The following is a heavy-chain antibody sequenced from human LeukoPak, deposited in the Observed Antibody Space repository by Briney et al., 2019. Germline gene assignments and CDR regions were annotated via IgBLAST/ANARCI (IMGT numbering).Heavy chain of an antibody. D-gene: IGHD6-13*01. CDR2: LYYSGST. Sequence: SETLSLTCTVSGGSISSSSYYWGWIRQPPGKGLEWIGSLYYSGSTYYNPSLKSRVTMSVDTSKNQFSLKMNSATAADTAVYYCARDVTENEQQLLHWGFRSPNWFDPWGQGTLVTVSS. V-gene: IGHV4-39*07. J-gene: IGHJ5*02. CDR3: ARDVTENEQQLLHWGFRSPNWFDP. CDR1: GGSISSSSYY.